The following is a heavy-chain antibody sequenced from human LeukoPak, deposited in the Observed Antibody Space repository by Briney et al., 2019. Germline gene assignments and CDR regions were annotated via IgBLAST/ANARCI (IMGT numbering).Heavy chain of an antibody. J-gene: IGHJ4*02. CDR3: AKPSSKTNYDFWSGYSSYYFDY. CDR2: ISGSGGST. Sequence: GGSLRLSCAVSGFTFSPYWMSWVRQAPGKGLEWVSAISGSGGSTYYADSVKGRFTISRDNSKNTLYLQMNSLRAEDTAVYYCAKPSSKTNYDFWSGYSSYYFDYWGQGTLVTVSS. V-gene: IGHV3-23*01. CDR1: GFTFSPYW. D-gene: IGHD3-3*01.